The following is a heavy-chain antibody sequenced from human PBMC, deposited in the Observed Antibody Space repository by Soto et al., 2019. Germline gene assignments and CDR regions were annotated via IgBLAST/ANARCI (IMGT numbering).Heavy chain of an antibody. Sequence: SETLSLTCTVSGGSISSYYWSWIRQPPGKGLEWIGYIYYSGGTNYNPSLKSRVTISVDTSKNQFSLKLSSVTAADTAVYYCARLRTDCSSTSCYAQFDPWGQGTLVTVSS. CDR2: IYYSGGT. CDR3: ARLRTDCSSTSCYAQFDP. J-gene: IGHJ5*02. D-gene: IGHD2-2*01. V-gene: IGHV4-59*01. CDR1: GGSISSYY.